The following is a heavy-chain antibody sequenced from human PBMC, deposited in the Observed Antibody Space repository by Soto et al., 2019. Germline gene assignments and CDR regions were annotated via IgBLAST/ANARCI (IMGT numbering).Heavy chain of an antibody. V-gene: IGHV3-48*02. D-gene: IGHD3-22*01. J-gene: IGHJ2*01. CDR1: GFTFSSYS. Sequence: PGGSLRLSCAASGFTFSSYSMNWVRQAPGKGLEWVSYISSSRSPIYYADSVKGRFTISRANAKNSLYLQMSSLRDEDTAVYYCARWPDATYYYVISQGYFDLPGGGTRV. CDR2: ISSSRSPI. CDR3: ARWPDATYYYVISQGYFDL.